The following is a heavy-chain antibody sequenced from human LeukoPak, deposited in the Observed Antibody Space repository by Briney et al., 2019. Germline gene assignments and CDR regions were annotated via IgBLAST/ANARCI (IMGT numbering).Heavy chain of an antibody. D-gene: IGHD3-22*01. CDR3: AKDFGSSGYSTLDY. Sequence: GGSLRLSCAASGFTFDDYAMHWVRQAPGKGLEWLSGISWNSGSIAYADSVKGRFTISRDNAKNSLYLQMNSLRAEDTALYYCAKDFGSSGYSTLDYWGQGTLVTVSS. J-gene: IGHJ4*02. CDR2: ISWNSGSI. V-gene: IGHV3-9*01. CDR1: GFTFDDYA.